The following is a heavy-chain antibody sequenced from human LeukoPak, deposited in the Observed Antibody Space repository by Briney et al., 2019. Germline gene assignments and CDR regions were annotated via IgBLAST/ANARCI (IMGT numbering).Heavy chain of an antibody. D-gene: IGHD6-19*01. J-gene: IGHJ4*02. CDR2: IGGSGSIT. V-gene: IGHV3-23*01. CDR3: ASAGSGWYDY. CDR1: GFTFGSQA. Sequence: GASLRPSCAASGFTFGSQAMSWVRQAPGKGLEWVSVIGGSGSITYYRDSVKGRFTISRDNSKNTMYLQMNSLRAEDTAVYYCASAGSGWYDYWGQGTLVTVSS.